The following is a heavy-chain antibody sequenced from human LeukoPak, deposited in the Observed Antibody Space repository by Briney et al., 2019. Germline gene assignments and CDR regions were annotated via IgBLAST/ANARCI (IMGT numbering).Heavy chain of an antibody. CDR1: GFTFSDYY. Sequence: GGSLRLSCAASGFTFSDYYMSWIRQAPGKGLEWVSYISSSSSYTNYADSVKGRFTISRDNAKNSLYLQMNSLRAEDTAVYYCARGGDQLLSPFDYWGRGTLVTVSS. CDR3: ARGGDQLLSPFDY. V-gene: IGHV3-11*05. J-gene: IGHJ4*02. CDR2: ISSSSSYT. D-gene: IGHD2-2*01.